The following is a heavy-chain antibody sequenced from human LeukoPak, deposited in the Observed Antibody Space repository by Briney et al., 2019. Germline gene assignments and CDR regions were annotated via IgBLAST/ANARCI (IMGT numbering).Heavy chain of an antibody. J-gene: IGHJ5*02. Sequence: SETLSLTCTVSGGSISSYYWRWIRQPAGKGLEWIGRIYTSGSTNYNPCLKSRVTMSVDTSKKQFSLKLSSVTAADTAVYYCARISSTKQNWFDPWGQGTLVTVSS. D-gene: IGHD2-2*01. CDR2: IYTSGST. CDR3: ARISSTKQNWFDP. V-gene: IGHV4-4*07. CDR1: GGSISSYY.